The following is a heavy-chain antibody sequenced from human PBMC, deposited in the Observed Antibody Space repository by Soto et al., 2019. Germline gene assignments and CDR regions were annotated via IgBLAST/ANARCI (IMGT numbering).Heavy chain of an antibody. V-gene: IGHV3-66*01. CDR2: FDNGGNT. CDR3: VRDDVYCGGGRCYGVPMDV. Sequence: GGSLSLPCAVSGFTVSSYYMSWVRQPPGKGPEWVALFDNGGNTYYAEAVKGRFTISRDSSENTLDLQLNSLRAEDTAVYYCVRDDVYCGGGRCYGVPMDVCGQGTTVTVSS. J-gene: IGHJ6*01. D-gene: IGHD2-15*01. CDR1: GFTVSSYY.